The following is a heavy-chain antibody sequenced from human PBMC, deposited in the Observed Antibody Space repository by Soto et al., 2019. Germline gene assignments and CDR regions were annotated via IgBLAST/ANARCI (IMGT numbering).Heavy chain of an antibody. D-gene: IGHD2-2*02. CDR2: IYPGDSNT. CDR3: ARQGFCSSTSCYTVDY. J-gene: IGHJ4*02. CDR1: GYSFTNYW. Sequence: GESLKISCKGSGYSFTNYWIGWVRQMPGKGLEWMGIIYPGDSNTRYSPSFQGQVTISADKSISTAYLQWSSLKASDTAMYYCARQGFCSSTSCYTVDYWGQGTRVTVSS. V-gene: IGHV5-51*01.